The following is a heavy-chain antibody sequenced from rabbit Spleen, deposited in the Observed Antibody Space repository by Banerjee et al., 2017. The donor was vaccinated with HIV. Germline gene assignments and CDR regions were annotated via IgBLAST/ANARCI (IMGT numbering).Heavy chain of an antibody. CDR3: ARDGSYLRF. CDR2: IGAGVTYTT. CDR1: GISFGISDY. Sequence: QQVEESGGGLVKPGGTLTLTCKASGISFGISDYMCWVRQPPGKGPEWIACIGAGVTYTTYYASWAKGRFTISKTSSTTVTLQMTSLTAADTATYFCARDGSYLRFWGPGTLVTVS. J-gene: IGHJ4*02. D-gene: IGHD5-1*01. V-gene: IGHV1S40*01.